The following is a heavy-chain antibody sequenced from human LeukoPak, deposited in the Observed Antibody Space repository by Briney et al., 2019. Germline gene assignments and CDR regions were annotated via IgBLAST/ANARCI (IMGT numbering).Heavy chain of an antibody. J-gene: IGHJ3*02. V-gene: IGHV4-59*07. Sequence: SDTQSLPCTLSVGFHSKYYGNFIRQPPGKGLECLGYIYYRGITNYNPSLKSRVTISVDTSKNQFSLKLSSVTAADSALYYCARAGRWEGRPHAFDIWGQGTMVAVSS. CDR3: ARAGRWEGRPHAFDI. CDR2: IYYRGIT. D-gene: IGHD1-26*01. CDR1: VGFHSKYY.